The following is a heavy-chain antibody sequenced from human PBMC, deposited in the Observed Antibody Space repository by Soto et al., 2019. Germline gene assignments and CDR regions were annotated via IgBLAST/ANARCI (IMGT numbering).Heavy chain of an antibody. Sequence: GASVKVSCKTSGCTFTAYGLAWLRQAPGQRPEWMGWVSTNDDRTNYAQKFQGRVTMTTDRSTTTTYMELRSLRADDTAVYYCTRELNTESSAYYSFAYWGQGTLVTVSS. D-gene: IGHD3-22*01. CDR3: TRELNTESSAYYSFAY. V-gene: IGHV1-18*01. CDR1: GCTFTAYG. CDR2: VSTNDDRT. J-gene: IGHJ4*02.